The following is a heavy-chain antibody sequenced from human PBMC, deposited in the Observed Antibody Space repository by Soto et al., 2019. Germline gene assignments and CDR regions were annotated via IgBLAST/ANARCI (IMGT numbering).Heavy chain of an antibody. D-gene: IGHD1-1*01. CDR3: ARQEGTTPYYYGMDV. V-gene: IGHV5-51*01. CDR2: IYPGDSDT. J-gene: IGHJ6*02. Sequence: PGESLKISCKGSGYSFTSYWIGWVRQMPGKGLEWMGIIYPGDSDTRYSPSFQGQVTISADKAISTAYLQWSSLKASDTAMYYCARQEGTTPYYYGMDVWGQGTTVTVS. CDR1: GYSFTSYW.